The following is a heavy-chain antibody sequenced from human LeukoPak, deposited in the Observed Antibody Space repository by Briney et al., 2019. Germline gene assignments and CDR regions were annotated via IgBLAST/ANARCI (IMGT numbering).Heavy chain of an antibody. CDR3: GREDCNNVRCYGASDA. D-gene: IGHD2-2*01. J-gene: IGHJ5*02. Sequence: PGGSLRLSCVGSGFTFSSYAMNWVRQAPGKGLKWVSSISSNNNIYYADSVKGRFTISRDNAKNSLSLHMNSLRGEDTAVYYCGREDCNNVRCYGASDAWGQGTLVTVSS. CDR1: GFTFSSYA. CDR2: ISSNNNI. V-gene: IGHV3-69-1*01.